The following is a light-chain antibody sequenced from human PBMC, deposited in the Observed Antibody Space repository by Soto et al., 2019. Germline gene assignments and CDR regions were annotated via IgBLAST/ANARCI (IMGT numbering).Light chain of an antibody. CDR1: QGIDNW. CDR3: QQVIHFPLA. V-gene: IGKV1-12*01. J-gene: IGKJ4*01. CDR2: AAS. Sequence: DIQMTQSPSSVSASVGDSVTITCRASQGIDNWLAWYQQKPGMAPKLLISAASNLQSGVPTRFSGSGSGTDFTLTINSLQPEDFATYFCQQVIHFPLAFGGGTKVEI.